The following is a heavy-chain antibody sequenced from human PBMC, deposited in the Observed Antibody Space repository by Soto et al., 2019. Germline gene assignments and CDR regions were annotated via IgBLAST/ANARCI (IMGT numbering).Heavy chain of an antibody. CDR2: IYYSGST. CDR1: GGSINSGGYY. Sequence: QVQLQESGPGLVKPSQTLSLTCTVSGGSINSGGYYWTWIRQHPGKGLEWIGYIYYSGSTYYNPSRKCGVTISVDTSKNQFSLKLSAVTAAHTAEYYFAREPSICGPGTLVTVSS. J-gene: IGHJ4*02. V-gene: IGHV4-31*03. CDR3: AREPSI.